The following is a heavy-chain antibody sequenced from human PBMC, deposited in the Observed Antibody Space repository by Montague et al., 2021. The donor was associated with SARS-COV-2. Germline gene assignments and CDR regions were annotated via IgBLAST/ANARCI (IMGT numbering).Heavy chain of an antibody. CDR1: GDSITTYY. V-gene: IGHV4-59*01. D-gene: IGHD1-1*01. CDR2: IYYTGTT. Sequence: SETLSLTCSVSGDSITTYYWSWIRQSPGRGLEWIGHIYYTGTTKYDPSLKSRVTISVDTSRRQFSLKLKSVTAADTAAYYCARAQNTCFIANCVNYFEVWGLGALVTVSS. J-gene: IGHJ4*02. CDR3: ARAQNTCFIANCVNYFEV.